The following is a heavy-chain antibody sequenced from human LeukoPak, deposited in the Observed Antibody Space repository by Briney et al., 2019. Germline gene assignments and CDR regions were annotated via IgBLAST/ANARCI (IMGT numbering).Heavy chain of an antibody. CDR1: GFTFSSYG. CDR2: IWYDGSNK. V-gene: IGHV3-33*01. D-gene: IGHD5/OR15-5a*01. Sequence: GGSLRLSCAASGFTFSSYGMHWVRQAPGKGLERVAVIWYDGSNKYYADSVKGRFTISRDNSKNTLYLQMNSLRAEDTAVYYCARGLHRIDYWGQGTLVTVSS. CDR3: ARGLHRIDY. J-gene: IGHJ4*02.